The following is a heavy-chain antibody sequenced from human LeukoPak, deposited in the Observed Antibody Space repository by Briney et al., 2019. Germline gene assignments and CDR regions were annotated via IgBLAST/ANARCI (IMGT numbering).Heavy chain of an antibody. CDR2: ISSSSSTI. Sequence: GGSLRLSXAASGFTFSSYSMNWVRQAPGKGLEWVSYISSSSSTIYYADSVKGRFTISRDNAKNSLYLQMNSLRAEDTAVYYCARPLVGATTPFDYWGQGTLVTVSS. CDR1: GFTFSSYS. CDR3: ARPLVGATTPFDY. D-gene: IGHD1-26*01. V-gene: IGHV3-48*01. J-gene: IGHJ4*02.